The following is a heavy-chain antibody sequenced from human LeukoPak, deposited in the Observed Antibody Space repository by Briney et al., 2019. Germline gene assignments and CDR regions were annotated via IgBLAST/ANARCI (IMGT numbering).Heavy chain of an antibody. CDR3: ARGLQENLAWLQAFSAFDI. Sequence: ASVKVSCKASGGTFSSYAISWVRQAPGQGLEWMGWISAYNGDTNYAQKLQGRVTMTTDTSTSTAYMELRSLRSDDTAVYYCARGLQENLAWLQAFSAFDIWGQGTMVTVSS. V-gene: IGHV1-18*01. D-gene: IGHD6-19*01. CDR2: ISAYNGDT. CDR1: GGTFSSYA. J-gene: IGHJ3*02.